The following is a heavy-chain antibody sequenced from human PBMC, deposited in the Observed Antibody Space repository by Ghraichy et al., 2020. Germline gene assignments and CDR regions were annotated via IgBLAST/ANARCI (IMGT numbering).Heavy chain of an antibody. Sequence: GESLRLSCVGSGFSFSGYSMNWVRQSPGKGLEWVSSITSSSRTKSYADSVQGRFTISRDNAQNSLYLQMNSLRDEDTAVYYCARGSRVVRFYYYDGMDVWGPGTTVTVSS. D-gene: IGHD4-23*01. CDR2: ITSSSRTK. CDR3: ARGSRVVRFYYYDGMDV. J-gene: IGHJ6*02. CDR1: GFSFSGYS. V-gene: IGHV3-48*02.